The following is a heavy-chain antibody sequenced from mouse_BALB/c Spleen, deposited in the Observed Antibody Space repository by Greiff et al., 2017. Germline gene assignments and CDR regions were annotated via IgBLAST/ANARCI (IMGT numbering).Heavy chain of an antibody. CDR3: ARRDGNYPYYAMDY. CDR1: GFTFSSYG. D-gene: IGHD2-1*01. Sequence: EVNVVESGGDLVKPGGSLKLSCAASGFTFSSYGMSWVRQTPDKRLEWVATISSGGSYTYYPDSVKGRFTISRDNAKNTLYLQMSSLKSEDTAMYYCARRDGNYPYYAMDYWGQGTSVTVSS. J-gene: IGHJ4*01. CDR2: ISSGGSYT. V-gene: IGHV5-6*02.